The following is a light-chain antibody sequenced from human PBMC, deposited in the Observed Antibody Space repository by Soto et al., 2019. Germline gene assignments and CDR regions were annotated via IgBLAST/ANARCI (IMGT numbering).Light chain of an antibody. CDR3: QEYTLSSWT. J-gene: IGKJ1*01. CDR2: DAS. CDR1: QSISEW. Sequence: DIQMTQSPSTLSASVGDRVTITCRASQSISEWLAWYQQKPGKAPQVLIYDASRLQSGVSSRLSGSVSGTEFNLTISSLQPDDFGTYYCQEYTLSSWTFGQGTKVQFK. V-gene: IGKV1-5*01.